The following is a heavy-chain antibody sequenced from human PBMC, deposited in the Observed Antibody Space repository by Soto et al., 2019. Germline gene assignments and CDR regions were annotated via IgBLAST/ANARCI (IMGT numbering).Heavy chain of an antibody. V-gene: IGHV3-33*01. D-gene: IGHD3-16*02. CDR3: ARDGSGVINYYYYYMDV. CDR1: GFTFSSYG. Sequence: GGSLRLSCAASGFTFSSYGMHWVRQAPGKGLEWVAVIWYDGSNKYYADSVKGRFTISRDNSKNTLYLQMNSLRAEDTAVYYCARDGSGVINYYYYYMDVWGKGTTVTVSS. J-gene: IGHJ6*03. CDR2: IWYDGSNK.